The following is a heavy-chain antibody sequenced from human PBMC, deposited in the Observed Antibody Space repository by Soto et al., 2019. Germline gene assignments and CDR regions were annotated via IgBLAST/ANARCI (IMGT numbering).Heavy chain of an antibody. V-gene: IGHV3-23*01. CDR3: ATEYSYGYYYYGMDV. J-gene: IGHJ6*02. CDR2: ISGSGGST. CDR1: GFTFSSYA. D-gene: IGHD5-18*01. Sequence: GSLRLSCAASGFTFSSYAMSWVRQAPGKGLEWVSAISGSGGSTYYADSVKGRFTISRDNSKNTLYLQMNSLRDEDTAVYYCATEYSYGYYYYGMDVWGQGTTVTVSS.